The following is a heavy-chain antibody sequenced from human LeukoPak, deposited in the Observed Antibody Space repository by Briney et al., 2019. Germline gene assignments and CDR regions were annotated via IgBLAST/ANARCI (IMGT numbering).Heavy chain of an antibody. CDR2: INTDGSTT. CDR1: GYTFSNYR. Sequence: GGSLRLSCGGSGYTFSNYRMHWVRQGPGKGLVWVSRINTDGSTTNYADSVRGRFTISRDNTKNTLFLQMNSLRAEDTAVYYCTTDTFGARDSWGQGTLVTVSS. CDR3: TTDTFGARDS. D-gene: IGHD3-10*01. J-gene: IGHJ4*02. V-gene: IGHV3-74*01.